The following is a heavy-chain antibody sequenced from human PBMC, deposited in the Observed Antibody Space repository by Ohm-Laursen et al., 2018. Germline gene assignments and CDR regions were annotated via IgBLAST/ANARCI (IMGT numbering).Heavy chain of an antibody. CDR3: ARVDIAAAVTADDAFDI. J-gene: IGHJ3*02. CDR1: GVTFSNYA. D-gene: IGHD6-13*01. CDR2: IIPIFCTA. Sequence: SSVNPSCKASGVTFSNYAISWVRQAPGQGLEWMGGIIPIFCTANYAQKFQGRVTITADESTSTAYMELSGLRSEDTAVYYCARVDIAAAVTADDAFDIWGQGTMVTVSS. V-gene: IGHV1-69*01.